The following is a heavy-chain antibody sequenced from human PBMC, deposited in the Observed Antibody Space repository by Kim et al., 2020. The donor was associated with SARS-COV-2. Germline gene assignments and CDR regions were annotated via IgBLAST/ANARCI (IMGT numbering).Heavy chain of an antibody. V-gene: IGHV3-33*01. CDR3: ARDTDWNYAFDY. CDR1: GFTFSSHG. CDR2: IWYDGSIK. J-gene: IGHJ4*02. D-gene: IGHD1-7*01. Sequence: GGSLRLSCAASGFTFSSHGMHWVRQAPGKGLEWVAVIWYDGSIKNYADAVKGRFTISRDNSKNTLYLQLNSLRTEDTAIYYCARDTDWNYAFDYWGQGTLVIVSS.